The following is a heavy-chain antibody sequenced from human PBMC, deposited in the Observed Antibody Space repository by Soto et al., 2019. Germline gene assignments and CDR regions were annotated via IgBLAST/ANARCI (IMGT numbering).Heavy chain of an antibody. CDR2: ISSSSSTI. CDR3: AREGVYYYYGMDV. CDR1: GFTFSSYS. V-gene: IGHV3-48*02. D-gene: IGHD3-16*01. J-gene: IGHJ6*02. Sequence: EVQLVESGGGLVQPGGSLRLSCAASGFTFSSYSMNWVRQAPGKGLEWVSYISSSSSTIYYADSVKGRFTISRDNAKNSLYLEMNRLRDEDTAVYYCAREGVYYYYGMDVWGPGTTVTVSS.